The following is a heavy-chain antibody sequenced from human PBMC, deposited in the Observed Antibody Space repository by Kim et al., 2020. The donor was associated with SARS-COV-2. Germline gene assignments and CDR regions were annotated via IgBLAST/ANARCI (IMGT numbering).Heavy chain of an antibody. CDR3: AKPRGAYCSGGSCYFEFFDY. CDR1: GFTFSSYA. V-gene: IGHV3-23*01. CDR2: ISGSGGST. D-gene: IGHD2-15*01. J-gene: IGHJ4*02. Sequence: GGSLRLSCAASGFTFSSYAMSWVRQAPGKGLEWVSAISGSGGSTYYADSVKGRFTISRDNSKNTLYLQMNSLRAEDTAVYYCAKPRGAYCSGGSCYFEFFDYWGQGTLVTVSS.